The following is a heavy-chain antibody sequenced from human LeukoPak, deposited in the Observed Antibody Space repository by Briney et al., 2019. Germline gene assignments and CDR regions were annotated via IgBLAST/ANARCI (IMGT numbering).Heavy chain of an antibody. V-gene: IGHV4-59*01. CDR1: GDSISSYY. CDR2: IYYSGST. Sequence: SETLSLTCTVSGDSISSYYWSWIRQPPGKGLEWIGYIYYSGSTNYNPSLKSRVTISVDTSKNQFSLKLSSVTAADTAVYYCARELNYGEGAFDIWGQGTMVTVSS. D-gene: IGHD4-17*01. CDR3: ARELNYGEGAFDI. J-gene: IGHJ3*02.